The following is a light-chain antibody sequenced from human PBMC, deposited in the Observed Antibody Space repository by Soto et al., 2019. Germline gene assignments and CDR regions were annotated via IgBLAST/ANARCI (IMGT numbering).Light chain of an antibody. J-gene: IGLJ3*02. CDR3: AAWDDSLSAPSV. CDR1: SSNIGSNY. CDR2: RND. V-gene: IGLV1-47*01. Sequence: QSVLTQPPSASGTPGQRVTISCSGSSSNIGSNYVYWYQQLPGTAPKLLVYRNDQRPSGVPDRFSGSKSGTSASLAISGLRSEDEADYYCAAWDDSLSAPSVFGGGTTLTVL.